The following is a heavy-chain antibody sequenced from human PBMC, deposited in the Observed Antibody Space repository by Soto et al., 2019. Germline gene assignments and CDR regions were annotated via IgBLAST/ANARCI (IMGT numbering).Heavy chain of an antibody. Sequence: QVQLVQSGAEVKKPGSSVRVSCKASGDTFTFYSINWVRQAPGLGLEWMGRINPILSMSNYAQRDQGRVTXTXDXXTSTAYMELSSLRAKDTAMYYCAGRCGSGYRAFDYWGQGALVTVSS. D-gene: IGHD3-10*01. CDR1: GDTFTFYS. CDR3: AGRCGSGYRAFDY. V-gene: IGHV1-69*02. J-gene: IGHJ4*02. CDR2: INPILSMS.